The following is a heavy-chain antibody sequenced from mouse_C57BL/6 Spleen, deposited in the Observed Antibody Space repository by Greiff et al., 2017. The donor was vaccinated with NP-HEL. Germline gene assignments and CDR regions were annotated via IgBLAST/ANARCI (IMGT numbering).Heavy chain of an antibody. J-gene: IGHJ4*01. Sequence: EVKLQQSGAELVRPGASVKLSCTASGFNIKDDYMHWVKQRPEQGLEWIGWIDPENGDTEYASKFQGKATITADTSSNTAYLQLSSLTSEDTAVYYCTTSLTTVVPMDYWGQGTSVTVSS. D-gene: IGHD1-1*01. CDR3: TTSLTTVVPMDY. CDR2: IDPENGDT. CDR1: GFNIKDDY. V-gene: IGHV14-4*01.